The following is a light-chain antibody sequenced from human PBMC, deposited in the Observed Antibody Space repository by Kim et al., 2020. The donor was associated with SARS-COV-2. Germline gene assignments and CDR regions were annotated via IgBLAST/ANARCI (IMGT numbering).Light chain of an antibody. V-gene: IGKV3-15*01. CDR2: GAS. CDR1: QSVSSN. CDR3: QQYSNWPRDT. J-gene: IGKJ2*01. Sequence: VPPGESDTLSCRASQSVSSNLAWYQQRPGQAPRLLIYGASTRATGVPARFSGSGSGTEFTLTISSLQSEDFAVYYCQQYSNWPRDTFGQGTKLEI.